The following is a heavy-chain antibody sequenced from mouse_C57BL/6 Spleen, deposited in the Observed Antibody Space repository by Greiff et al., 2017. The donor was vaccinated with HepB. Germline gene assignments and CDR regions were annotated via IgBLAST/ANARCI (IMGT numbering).Heavy chain of an antibody. V-gene: IGHV1-80*01. J-gene: IGHJ2*01. CDR3: ARGRLLRYFDY. Sequence: VQLQQSGAELVKPGASVKISCKASGYAFSSYWMNWVKQRPGKGLEWIGQLYPGDGDTNYNGKFKGKATLTADKSSSTADMQLSSLTSEDSAVYCCARGRLLRYFDYWGQGTTLTVSS. D-gene: IGHD2-3*01. CDR1: GYAFSSYW. CDR2: LYPGDGDT.